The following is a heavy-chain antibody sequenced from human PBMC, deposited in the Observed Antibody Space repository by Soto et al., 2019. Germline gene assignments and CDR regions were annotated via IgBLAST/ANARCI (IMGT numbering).Heavy chain of an antibody. Sequence: EVQLLESGGGLVQPGGSLRLSCEASGFTFSSYAMSWVRQAPGKGLEWVSAISGSGGSTYYADSVKGRFTISRDNSKNMLYLQMNSLRAEDTDVYYCAKDLLSADDLPLYFDYWGQGTLVTVSS. CDR3: AKDLLSADDLPLYFDY. V-gene: IGHV3-23*01. J-gene: IGHJ4*02. CDR2: ISGSGGST. CDR1: GFTFSSYA. D-gene: IGHD2-2*01.